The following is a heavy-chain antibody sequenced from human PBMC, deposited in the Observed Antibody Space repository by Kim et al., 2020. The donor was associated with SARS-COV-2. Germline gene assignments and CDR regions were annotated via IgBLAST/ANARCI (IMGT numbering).Heavy chain of an antibody. D-gene: IGHD6-13*01. Sequence: NPSLKSRVTISVDTSKNQFSLKLSSVTAADTAVYYCARRVAAAGTRWFDPWGQGTLVTVSS. CDR3: ARRVAAAGTRWFDP. V-gene: IGHV4-59*08. J-gene: IGHJ5*02.